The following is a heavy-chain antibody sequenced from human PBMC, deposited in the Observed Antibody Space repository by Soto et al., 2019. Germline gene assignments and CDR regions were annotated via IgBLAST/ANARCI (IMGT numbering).Heavy chain of an antibody. J-gene: IGHJ5*02. Sequence: GESLKISCKASGYTFTSYGISWVRQAPGQGLEWMGWISAYNGNTNYAQKLQGRVTMTTDTSTSTAYMELRSLRSDDTAVYYCARDDIKNWFDPWGQGTLVTVSS. CDR3: ARDDIKNWFDP. CDR2: ISAYNGNT. CDR1: GYTFTSYG. V-gene: IGHV1-18*01. D-gene: IGHD2-15*01.